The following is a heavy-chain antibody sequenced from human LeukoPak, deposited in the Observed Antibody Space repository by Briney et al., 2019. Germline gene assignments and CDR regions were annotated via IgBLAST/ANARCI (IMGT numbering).Heavy chain of an antibody. CDR3: ARGNYDSSGLSFDY. D-gene: IGHD3-22*01. J-gene: IGHJ4*02. CDR2: IYYSGST. V-gene: IGHV4-59*01. CDR1: GGSISNYY. Sequence: SETLSLTCTVSGGSISNYYWTWIRQPPGKGLEWIGNIYYSGSTKYNPSLKSRVTISLDTSKKQFSLKLSSVTAADTAVYYCARGNYDSSGLSFDYWGQGTQVTVSS.